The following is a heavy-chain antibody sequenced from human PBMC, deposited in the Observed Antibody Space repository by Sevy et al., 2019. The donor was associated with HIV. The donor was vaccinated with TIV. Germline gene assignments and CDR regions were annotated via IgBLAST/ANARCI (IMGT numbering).Heavy chain of an antibody. CDR3: ARGALVAASASLTYYYGSGSYYKPLFYDY. CDR1: GGTLSSYA. D-gene: IGHD3-10*01. J-gene: IGHJ4*02. CDR2: IIPIFGTA. Sequence: ASVKVSCKASGGTLSSYAISWVRQAPGQGLEWMGGIIPIFGTANYAQKFQGRVTITADESTSTAYMELSSLRSEDTAVYYCARGALVAASASLTYYYGSGSYYKPLFYDYWGQGTLVTVSS. V-gene: IGHV1-69*13.